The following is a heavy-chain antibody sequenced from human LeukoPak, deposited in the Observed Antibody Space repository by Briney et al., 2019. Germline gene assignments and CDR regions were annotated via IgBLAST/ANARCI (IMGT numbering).Heavy chain of an antibody. CDR3: ARDRGVRGVLNFDY. J-gene: IGHJ4*02. V-gene: IGHV1-2*02. CDR2: TNPNSGGT. D-gene: IGHD3-10*01. CDR1: GYTFTDYY. Sequence: ASVKVSCKASGYTFTDYYMHWVRQAPGQGLEWMGWTNPNSGGTNYAQKFQGRVTMTRDTSISTAQMELSSLRSDDTAVYYCARDRGVRGVLNFDYWGQGTLVTASS.